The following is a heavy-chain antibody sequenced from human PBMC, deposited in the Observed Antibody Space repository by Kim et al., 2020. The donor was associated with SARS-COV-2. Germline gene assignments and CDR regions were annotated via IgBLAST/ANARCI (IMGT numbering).Heavy chain of an antibody. CDR1: GVSFSGYY. CDR3: SRGDSISSWYGIIWYFQ. CDR2: INHSGST. V-gene: IGHV4-34*01. D-gene: IGHD6-13*01. Sequence: SETLSLTCAVYGVSFSGYYWSWIRQPPGKGLEWVGEINHSGSTNYNPSLKSRVSITVDTFKNKFFLKLSSGPAADTAVYYCSRGDSISSWYGIIWYFQ. J-gene: IGHJ1*01.